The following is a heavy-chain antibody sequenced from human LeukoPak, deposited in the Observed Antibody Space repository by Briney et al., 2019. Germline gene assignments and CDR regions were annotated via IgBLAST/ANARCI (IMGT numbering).Heavy chain of an antibody. V-gene: IGHV1-2*02. CDR3: ARVSYDILTGYPDY. J-gene: IGHJ4*02. D-gene: IGHD3-9*01. CDR2: INPNSGGT. Sequence: ASVTVSCKASGYTFTGYYMHWVRQAPGQGLEWMGWINPNSGGTNYAQKFQGRVTMTRDTSISTAYMELSRLRSDDTAVYYCARVSYDILTGYPDYWGQGTLVTVSS. CDR1: GYTFTGYY.